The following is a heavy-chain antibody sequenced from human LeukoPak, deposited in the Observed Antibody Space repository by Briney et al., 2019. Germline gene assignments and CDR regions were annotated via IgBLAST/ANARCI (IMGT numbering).Heavy chain of an antibody. CDR3: AKDPYYYGSGSFDY. CDR1: GFTFSSYG. J-gene: IGHJ4*02. D-gene: IGHD3-10*01. CDR2: ISYDGSNK. V-gene: IGHV3-30*18. Sequence: GGSLRLSCAASGFTFSSYGMHWVRQAPGKGLEWVAVISYDGSNKCYADSVKGRFTISRDNSKNTLYLQMNSLRAEDTAVYYCAKDPYYYGSGSFDYWGQGTLVTVSS.